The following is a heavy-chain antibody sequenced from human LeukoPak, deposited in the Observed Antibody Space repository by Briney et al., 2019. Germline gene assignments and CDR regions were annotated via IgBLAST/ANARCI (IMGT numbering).Heavy chain of an antibody. D-gene: IGHD1-26*01. Sequence: EASVRVSCKASGYTLSGYYMHWVRQAPGQGLEWMGWINSESGVTLYAQKFQGRVTMTRDTSISTIFMDLSRLTFVDTAVYYCARESGGLDYWGQGTLVTVSS. CDR1: GYTLSGYY. V-gene: IGHV1-2*02. CDR3: ARESGGLDY. CDR2: INSESGVT. J-gene: IGHJ4*02.